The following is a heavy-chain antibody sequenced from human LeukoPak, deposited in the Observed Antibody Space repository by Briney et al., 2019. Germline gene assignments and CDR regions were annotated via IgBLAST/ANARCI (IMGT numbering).Heavy chain of an antibody. CDR1: GFTFSSYE. V-gene: IGHV3-48*03. CDR3: AREQRTVRGYYFDY. D-gene: IGHD4-17*01. CDR2: VSSSGSTM. Sequence: GGSLRLSCAASGFTFSSYETNWVRQAPGKGLEWVSYVSSSGSTMYYADSVKGRFTISRDNAKNSLYLQMNSLRAEDTALYYCAREQRTVRGYYFDYWGQGTLVTVSS. J-gene: IGHJ4*02.